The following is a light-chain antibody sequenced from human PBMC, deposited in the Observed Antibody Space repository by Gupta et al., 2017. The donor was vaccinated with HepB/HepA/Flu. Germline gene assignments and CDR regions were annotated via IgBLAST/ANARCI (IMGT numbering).Light chain of an antibody. V-gene: IGLV2-14*03. CDR2: DVS. Sequence: ALPQPASVSGPPVHPITLSCTGTSSDVGAYNYVSWYQQHPGKAPHLMFYDVSYRPSGVASRFSGSKSGNTASLTISGRQAEDEADYYCTSDTSSSTRVFGGGTKLTVL. J-gene: IGLJ3*02. CDR1: SSDVGAYNY. CDR3: TSDTSSSTRV.